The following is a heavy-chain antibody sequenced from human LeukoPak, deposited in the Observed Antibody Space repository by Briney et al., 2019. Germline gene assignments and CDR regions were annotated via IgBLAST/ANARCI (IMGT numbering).Heavy chain of an antibody. CDR3: ARVGWNRDY. CDR2: INHSGST. J-gene: IGHJ4*02. V-gene: IGHV4-34*01. CDR1: GGSFSGYY. Sequence: SEALSLTCAVYGGSFSGYYWSWIRQPPGKGLEWIGEINHSGSTNYNPSLKSRVTISVDTSKNQFSLKLSSVTAADTAVYYCARVGWNRDYWGQGTLVTVSS. D-gene: IGHD2/OR15-2a*01.